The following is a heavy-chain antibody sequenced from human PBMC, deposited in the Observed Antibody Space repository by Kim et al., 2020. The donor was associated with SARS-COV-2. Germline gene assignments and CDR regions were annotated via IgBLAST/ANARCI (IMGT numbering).Heavy chain of an antibody. J-gene: IGHJ4*02. Sequence: YAASVKGRFTISTDESRSIAYLQMNSLKTEDTAVYYCTRNQYSSSSYPGYWGQGTLVTVSS. V-gene: IGHV3-49*02. D-gene: IGHD6-13*01. CDR3: TRNQYSSSSYPGY.